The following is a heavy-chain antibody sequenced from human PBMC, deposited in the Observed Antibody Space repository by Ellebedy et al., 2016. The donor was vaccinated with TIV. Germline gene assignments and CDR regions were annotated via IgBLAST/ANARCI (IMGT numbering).Heavy chain of an antibody. J-gene: IGHJ4*02. V-gene: IGHV3-21*01. D-gene: IGHD2-2*01. Sequence: GESLKISXAASEFTFSSYAMNWVRQAPGKGLEWVSSISSSSDYIYYADSVKGRFTISRDNAKNSLFLQMNRLRAEDTAVYYCAVGSTISCSSCYFDYWGQGALVTVSS. CDR1: EFTFSSYA. CDR3: AVGSTISCSSCYFDY. CDR2: ISSSSDYI.